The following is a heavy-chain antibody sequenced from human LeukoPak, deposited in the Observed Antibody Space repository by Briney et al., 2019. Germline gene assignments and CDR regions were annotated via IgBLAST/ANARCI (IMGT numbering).Heavy chain of an antibody. Sequence: GGSLRLSCVLSTFTKAWMNWVRQAPGKGLEWVGRVKNRGDGMATDYAAPVKGRFIISRDDSEKTVYLQMDSLKTEDTAVYFCTTEYFGGFEYWGQGTLVTVSS. CDR2: VKNRGDGMAT. CDR3: TTEYFGGFEY. V-gene: IGHV3-15*07. CDR1: TFTKAW. D-gene: IGHD3-16*01. J-gene: IGHJ4*02.